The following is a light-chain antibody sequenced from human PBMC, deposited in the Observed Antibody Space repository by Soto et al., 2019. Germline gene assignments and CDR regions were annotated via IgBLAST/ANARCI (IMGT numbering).Light chain of an antibody. CDR2: GAS. J-gene: IGKJ1*01. Sequence: EIVMTQSPATLSVSPGERATLSCRASQSVSSNLAWYQQKPGQAPRLLIYGASTRATGIPARFSGSGSGTEFTLTISSLQSEDVAVYCCQQYNNWPWTFGQGTKVEIK. V-gene: IGKV3-15*01. CDR1: QSVSSN. CDR3: QQYNNWPWT.